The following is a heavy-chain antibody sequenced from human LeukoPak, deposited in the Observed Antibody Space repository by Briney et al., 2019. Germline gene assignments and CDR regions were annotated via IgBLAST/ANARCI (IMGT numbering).Heavy chain of an antibody. CDR2: ISSSSSYI. Sequence: GGSLRLSCAASGFTFSSYSMNWVRQAPGKGLGWVSSISSSSSYIYYADSVKGRFTISRDNAKNSLYLQMNSLRAEDTAVYYCARVCRDGYNSDWGQGTLVTVSS. J-gene: IGHJ4*02. D-gene: IGHD5-24*01. V-gene: IGHV3-21*01. CDR3: ARVCRDGYNSD. CDR1: GFTFSSYS.